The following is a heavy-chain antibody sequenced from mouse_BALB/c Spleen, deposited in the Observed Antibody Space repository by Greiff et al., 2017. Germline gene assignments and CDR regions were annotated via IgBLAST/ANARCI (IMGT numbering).Heavy chain of an antibody. CDR3: ARSGGYGAMDY. Sequence: EVQVVESGGGLVQPGGSRKLSCAASGFTFSSFGMHWVRQAPEKGLEWVAYISSGSSTIYYADTVKGRFTISRDNPKNTLFLQMTSLRSEDTAMYYCARSGGYGAMDYWGQGTSVTVSS. V-gene: IGHV5-17*02. J-gene: IGHJ4*01. CDR2: ISSGSSTI. D-gene: IGHD2-2*01. CDR1: GFTFSSFG.